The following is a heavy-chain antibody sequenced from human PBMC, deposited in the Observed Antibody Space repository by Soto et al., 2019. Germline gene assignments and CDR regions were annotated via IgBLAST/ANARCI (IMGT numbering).Heavy chain of an antibody. CDR3: ALDFDFWSGYGRYVDY. J-gene: IGHJ4*02. CDR1: GFTFSSYA. CDR2: ISGSGGST. V-gene: IGHV3-23*01. D-gene: IGHD3-3*01. Sequence: SLRLSCAASGFTFSSYAMSWVRQAPGKGLEWVSAISGSGGSTYYADSVKGRFTISRDNSKNTLYLQMNSLRAEDTAVYYCALDFDFWSGYGRYVDYWGQGTLVTVSS.